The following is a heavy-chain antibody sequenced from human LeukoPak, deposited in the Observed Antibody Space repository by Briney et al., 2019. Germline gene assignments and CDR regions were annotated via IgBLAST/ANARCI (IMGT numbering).Heavy chain of an antibody. CDR1: GYTFTIYD. D-gene: IGHD2-2*03. CDR3: ARVDAAWPQGMDV. CDR2: MNPNSGNT. Sequence: ASVTASCMASGYTFTIYDSNWVRQATGQGLEWMGWMNPNSGNTGYAQKFQGRVTMTRNTSISTAYMELSSLRSEDTAVYYCARVDAAWPQGMDVWGQGTTVTVSS. V-gene: IGHV1-8*01. J-gene: IGHJ6*02.